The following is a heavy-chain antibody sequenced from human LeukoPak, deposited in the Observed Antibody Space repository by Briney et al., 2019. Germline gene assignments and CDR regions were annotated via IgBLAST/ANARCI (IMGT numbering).Heavy chain of an antibody. CDR1: GFTFSSYG. CDR3: AKDRYPRAEGRLYFDY. J-gene: IGHJ4*02. V-gene: IGHV3-30*18. Sequence: TGGSLRLSCAASGFTFSSYGMHWVRQAPGKGLEWVAVISYDGSNKYYADSVKGRFTISRDNSKNTLYLQMNSLRAEDTAVYYCAKDRYPRAEGRLYFDYWGQGTLVTVSS. CDR2: ISYDGSNK. D-gene: IGHD1-1*01.